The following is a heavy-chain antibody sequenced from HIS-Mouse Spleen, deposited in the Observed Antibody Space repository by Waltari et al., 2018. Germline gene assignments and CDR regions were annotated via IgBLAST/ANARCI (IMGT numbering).Heavy chain of an antibody. J-gene: IGHJ4*02. CDR1: GFSLSTSGVG. CDR3: AHLTTKATVVTPGHYFDY. V-gene: IGHV2-5*02. Sequence: QITLKESGPTLVKPTQTLTLTCTFSGFSLSTSGVGVGWIRQPPGKPLEWLALIYWDDDKRYSPSLKRRLTITTDTSKNQVGLTVTNMDPVDTASYYCAHLTTKATVVTPGHYFDYWGQGTLVTVSS. D-gene: IGHD4-17*01. CDR2: IYWDDDK.